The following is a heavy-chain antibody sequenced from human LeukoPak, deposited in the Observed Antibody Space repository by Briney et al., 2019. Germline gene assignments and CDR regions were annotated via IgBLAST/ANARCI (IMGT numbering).Heavy chain of an antibody. D-gene: IGHD3-3*01. CDR1: GGSVTSTNW. Sequence: SEALSLTCDVSGGSVTSTNWWTWVHQPPGKVLEWIGEVHLDGRTNYNPSLKSRLIMSVDLPENHISLKLTSVTAADTAVYYCAREGGFYRPLDYSGQGTLVTVSS. CDR2: VHLDGRT. V-gene: IGHV4-4*02. J-gene: IGHJ4*02. CDR3: AREGGFYRPLDY.